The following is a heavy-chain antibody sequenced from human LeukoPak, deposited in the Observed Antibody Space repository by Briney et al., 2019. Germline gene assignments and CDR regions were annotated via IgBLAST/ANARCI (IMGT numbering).Heavy chain of an antibody. Sequence: GGSLRLSCAASGLTFSSYWMHWVRQAPGKGLVWVSRINSDGSSTSYADSVKGRFTISRDNAKNTLYLQMNSLRAEDTAVYYCAKNDSSGYYLNWGQGTLVTVSS. CDR2: INSDGSST. V-gene: IGHV3-74*01. D-gene: IGHD3-22*01. CDR1: GLTFSSYW. CDR3: AKNDSSGYYLN. J-gene: IGHJ4*02.